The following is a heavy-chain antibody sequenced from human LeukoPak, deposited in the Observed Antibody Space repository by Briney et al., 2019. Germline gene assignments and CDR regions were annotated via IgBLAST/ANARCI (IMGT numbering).Heavy chain of an antibody. J-gene: IGHJ6*02. D-gene: IGHD5-24*01. CDR1: GYTFTSYG. CDR2: ISAYNVNT. V-gene: IGHV1-18*01. CDR3: ASPTIDGYNKYGMDV. Sequence: GASVKVSCKASGYTFTSYGISWVRQAPGQGLEWVGWISAYNVNTNYVEKLQGRVTMTTDTSTSTAYMELRSLRSDDTAVYYCASPTIDGYNKYGMDVWGQGTTVTVSS.